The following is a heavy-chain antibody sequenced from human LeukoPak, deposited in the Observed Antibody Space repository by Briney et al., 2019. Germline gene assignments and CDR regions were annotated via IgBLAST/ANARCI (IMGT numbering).Heavy chain of an antibody. CDR3: AKEIRPNNC. J-gene: IGHJ4*02. CDR2: ISSSGSTI. D-gene: IGHD4-17*01. Sequence: GGSLRLSCAASGFTFSSYEMNWVRQAPGKGLEWVSYISSSGSTIYYADSVKGRFTISRDNAKNTLYLQLDSLRAQDMAIYYCAKEIRPNNCWGQGTLVTVSS. CDR1: GFTFSSYE. V-gene: IGHV3-48*03.